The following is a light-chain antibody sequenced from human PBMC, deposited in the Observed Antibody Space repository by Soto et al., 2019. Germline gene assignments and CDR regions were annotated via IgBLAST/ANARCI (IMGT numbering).Light chain of an antibody. CDR3: QHYDWSLTWT. CDR2: GAS. V-gene: IGKV3-20*01. J-gene: IGKJ1*01. Sequence: EVVLTQSPVTLSLSPGQIATLSCSASQPVSPSFLAWYQQKGGQAPRLLIYGASTRSTGVPDRFSGSGSGTDFTLTISELEPEDFAVYYCQHYDWSLTWTFGPGTKVDIK. CDR1: QPVSPSF.